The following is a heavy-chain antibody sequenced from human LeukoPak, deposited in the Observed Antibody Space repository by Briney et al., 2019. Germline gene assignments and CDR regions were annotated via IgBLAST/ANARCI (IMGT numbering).Heavy chain of an antibody. CDR3: ARDHFGNFQL. V-gene: IGHV3-30-3*01. D-gene: IGHD3-3*02. J-gene: IGHJ1*01. CDR2: ISYDGSNK. CDR1: GFTFSSYA. Sequence: GGSLRLSCAASGFTFSSYAMHWVRQAPGKGLEWVAVISYDGSNKYYADSVKGRFTISRDNAKNSLYVQMNNLRAEDTAVYYCARDHFGNFQLWGQGTLVTVSS.